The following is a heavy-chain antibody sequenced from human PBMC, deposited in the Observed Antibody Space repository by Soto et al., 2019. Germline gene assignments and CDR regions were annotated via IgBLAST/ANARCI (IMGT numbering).Heavy chain of an antibody. Sequence: QVPLVQSGAEVKKPGSSVTVSCKASGGTFSSYAIHWVRQAPGQGLEWMGGIIPMYGPAKYAQRFQGRVTITADESTTPFSMEPTRLTSPDTAVYYRAGVTPMVRGVIGNWVDPWGHGTLVTVSS. CDR2: IIPMYGPA. V-gene: IGHV1-69*01. CDR1: GGTFSSYA. CDR3: AGVTPMVRGVIGNWVDP. D-gene: IGHD3-10*01. J-gene: IGHJ5*02.